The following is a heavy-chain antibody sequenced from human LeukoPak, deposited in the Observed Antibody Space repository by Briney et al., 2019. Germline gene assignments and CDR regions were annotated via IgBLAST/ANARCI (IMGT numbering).Heavy chain of an antibody. CDR1: GGSISSSSYY. J-gene: IGHJ5*02. CDR2: IYYSGST. D-gene: IGHD3-3*01. V-gene: IGHV4-39*01. CDR3: ARQEYYDFWSGYYRSWFDP. Sequence: PLETLSLTCTVSGGSISSSSYYWGWIRQPPGKGLEWIGSIYYSGSTYYNPSLKSRVTISVDTSKNQFSLKLSSVTAADTAVYYCARQEYYDFWSGYYRSWFDPWGQGTLVTVSS.